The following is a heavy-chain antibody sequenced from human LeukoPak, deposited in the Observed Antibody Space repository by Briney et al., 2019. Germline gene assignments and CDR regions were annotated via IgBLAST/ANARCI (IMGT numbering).Heavy chain of an antibody. CDR3: ASGSYYGY. D-gene: IGHD1-26*01. J-gene: IGHJ4*02. CDR1: GGSISSGSYY. Sequence: SETLSLTCTVSGGSISSGSYYWSWIRQPAGKGLEWIGRIYTSGSTNYNPSLKSRVTISVDTSKNRFSLKLSSVTAADTAVYYCASGSYYGYWGQGTLVTVSS. V-gene: IGHV4-61*02. CDR2: IYTSGST.